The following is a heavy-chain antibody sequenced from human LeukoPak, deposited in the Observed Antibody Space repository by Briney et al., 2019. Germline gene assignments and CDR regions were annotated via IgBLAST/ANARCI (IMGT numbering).Heavy chain of an antibody. V-gene: IGHV4-30-2*01. Sequence: SQTMSLTCSVSGGSISSGGYSWSWIRQPPGKGLEWIGYIYHSGSTYYNPSLKSRVTISVDRSKNQFCLKLSSVTAADTAVYYCEGNYDSSGYYLNYWGQGTLVTVSS. CDR2: IYHSGST. CDR1: GGSISSGGYS. D-gene: IGHD3-22*01. J-gene: IGHJ4*02. CDR3: EGNYDSSGYYLNY.